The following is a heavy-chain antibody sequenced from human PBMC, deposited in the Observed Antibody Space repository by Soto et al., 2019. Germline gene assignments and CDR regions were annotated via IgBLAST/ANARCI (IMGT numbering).Heavy chain of an antibody. D-gene: IGHD3-10*01. CDR2: IYTSGST. CDR3: ARDLKFGQADY. V-gene: IGHV4-4*07. Sequence: SETLSLTCTVSGGSISSYYWSWIRQPSGKGLEWIGRIYTSGSTNYNPSLKSRVTMSVDTSKNQFSLKLTTVNAAEKDVYYCARDLKFGQADYWGQGTQV. CDR1: GGSISSYY. J-gene: IGHJ4*02.